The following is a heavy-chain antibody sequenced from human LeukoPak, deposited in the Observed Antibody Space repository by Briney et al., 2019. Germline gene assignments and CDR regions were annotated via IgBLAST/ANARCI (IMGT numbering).Heavy chain of an antibody. J-gene: IGHJ4*02. D-gene: IGHD2-15*01. V-gene: IGHV3-49*03. CDR1: GFTFGDYA. CDR3: TRGKGDQGWY. Sequence: GGSLRLSCTASGFTFGDYAMSWSRQAPGKGLEWVGFIRSKAYGGTTEYAASVKGRFTISRDDSKSIDYLKMKSLKSEDTAVYYCTRGKGDQGWYWGQGTLVTVSS. CDR2: IRSKAYGGTT.